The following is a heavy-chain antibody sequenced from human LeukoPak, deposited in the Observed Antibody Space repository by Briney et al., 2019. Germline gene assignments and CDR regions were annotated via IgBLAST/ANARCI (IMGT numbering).Heavy chain of an antibody. V-gene: IGHV3-23*01. Sequence: SGGSLRLSCAASGFTFSSYGMSWVRQAPGKGLEWVSTISGSGGNTYYADSVKGRFTISRDNSKNTLYLQMNSLRAEDTALYYCAKDRAYYYDSSGYYPTDAFDIWGQGTMVTVSS. CDR3: AKDRAYYYDSSGYYPTDAFDI. J-gene: IGHJ3*02. CDR2: ISGSGGNT. CDR1: GFTFSSYG. D-gene: IGHD3-22*01.